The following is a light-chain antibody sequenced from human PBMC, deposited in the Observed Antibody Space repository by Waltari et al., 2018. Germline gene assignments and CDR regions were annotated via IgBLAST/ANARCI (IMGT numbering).Light chain of an antibody. J-gene: IGKJ1*01. CDR3: QQYYSYPVT. Sequence: AIRITQSPSSLSASTGDRVTITCRASQGISSYLAWYQQKPGKAPKLLIYAASTLQSGVPSRFSGSGSGTDFTLTISCLQSEDFATYYFQQYYSYPVTFGQGTKVEIK. CDR2: AAS. V-gene: IGKV1-8*01. CDR1: QGISSY.